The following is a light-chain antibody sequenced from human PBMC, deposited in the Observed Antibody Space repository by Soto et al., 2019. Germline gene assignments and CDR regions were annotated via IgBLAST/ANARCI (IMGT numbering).Light chain of an antibody. CDR3: QQSYGTPGT. V-gene: IGKV1-39*01. J-gene: IGKJ1*01. Sequence: DIQMTQSPSSLSASVGDRVTITCRASQSISSYLNWYQQKPGKAPKLLIYAASSLQSGVPSRFSGSGSGTDFTPTISSLQPEDCATYYCQQSYGTPGTFGQGTKVEIK. CDR2: AAS. CDR1: QSISSY.